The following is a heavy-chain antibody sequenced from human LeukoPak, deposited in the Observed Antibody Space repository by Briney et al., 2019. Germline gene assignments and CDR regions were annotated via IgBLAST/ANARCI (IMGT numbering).Heavy chain of an antibody. CDR1: GYTFTDNN. V-gene: IGHV1-2*02. Sequence: ASVKVSCKASGYTFTDNNMHRVRQPPGQGLEGMGWINPNSGGTKYALQFQGRVTMTRDTSISTAYLELSRLRSDDTAVYYWARDRGSYRFDPWGQGTLVTVSS. J-gene: IGHJ5*02. CDR3: ARDRGSYRFDP. D-gene: IGHD3-16*02. CDR2: INPNSGGT.